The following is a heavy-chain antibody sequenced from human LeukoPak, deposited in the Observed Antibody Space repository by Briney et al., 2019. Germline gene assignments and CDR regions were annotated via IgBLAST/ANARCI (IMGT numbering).Heavy chain of an antibody. V-gene: IGHV3-53*01. CDR2: LYTGGTT. D-gene: IGHD1-26*01. CDR1: GFNVSSDY. CDR3: AKGTGSSETSYYYYGIDV. J-gene: IGHJ6*02. Sequence: GGSLRLSCAVSGFNVSSDYMTWVRQAPGKGLQWVSVLYTGGTTYYANSVKGRFTISRDNSKNTLYLQMNSLRAEDTAVYYCAKGTGSSETSYYYYGIDVWGQGTTVTVSS.